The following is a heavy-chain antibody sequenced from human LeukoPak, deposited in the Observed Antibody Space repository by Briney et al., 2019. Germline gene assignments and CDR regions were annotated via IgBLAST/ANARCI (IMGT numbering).Heavy chain of an antibody. D-gene: IGHD6-19*01. V-gene: IGHV1-2*02. CDR3: AREAVAGIRNSGWFDP. CDR2: INPNSGGT. J-gene: IGHJ5*02. Sequence: ASVKVSCKASGYTFTGYYMHWVRQAAGQGREWMGWINPNSGGTNYAQKFQGRVTMTRDTSISTAYMELSRLRSDDTAVYYCAREAVAGIRNSGWFDPWGQGTLVTVSS. CDR1: GYTFTGYY.